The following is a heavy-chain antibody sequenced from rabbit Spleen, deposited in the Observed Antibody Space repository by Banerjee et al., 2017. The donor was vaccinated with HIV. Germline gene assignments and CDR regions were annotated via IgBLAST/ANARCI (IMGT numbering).Heavy chain of an antibody. D-gene: IGHD8-1*01. J-gene: IGHJ6*01. CDR1: GFPFSSDYD. V-gene: IGHV1S40*01. Sequence: QSLEESGGGLVKPGASLTLTCKASGFPFSSDYDMCWVRQAPGKGLEWIACIGTGSSGNTYSATWAKGRFTISKTSSTTVTLQMTSLTVADTATYFCARDTGSSFSSYGMDLWGPGTLVTVS. CDR3: ARDTGSSFSSYGMDL. CDR2: IGTGSSGNT.